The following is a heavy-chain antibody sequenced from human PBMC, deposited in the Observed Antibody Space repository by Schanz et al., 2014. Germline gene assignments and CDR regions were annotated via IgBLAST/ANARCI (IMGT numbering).Heavy chain of an antibody. CDR2: ISGSGGST. V-gene: IGHV3-23*01. Sequence: EVQLLESGGGLVQPGGSLRLSCAASGFTFSSYAMSWVRQAPGKGLEWVSGISGSGGSTYYADSVKVRFTISRDNSKNTLYLQMNSLRAEDTAVYYCAKDLLYGAPMPLNHLDYSGQGTLVTVSS. CDR1: GFTFSSYA. CDR3: AKDLLYGAPMPLNHLDY. J-gene: IGHJ4*02. D-gene: IGHD2-2*01.